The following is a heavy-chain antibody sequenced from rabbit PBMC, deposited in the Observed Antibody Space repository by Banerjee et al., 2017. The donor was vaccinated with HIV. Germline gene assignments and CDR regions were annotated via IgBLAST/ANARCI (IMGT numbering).Heavy chain of an antibody. Sequence: QSLEESGGDLVKPGASLTLTCTASGFSFSSYYMNWVRQAPGKGLEWIGRIYAGKGNTDYASWVNGRFTISSDNAQNTVDLQMNSLTAADTATYFCARIDPRYYTSDWDYFNLWGPGTLVTVS. V-gene: IGHV1S7*01. D-gene: IGHD4-1*01. J-gene: IGHJ4*01. CDR2: IYAGKGNT. CDR3: ARIDPRYYTSDWDYFNL. CDR1: GFSFSSYY.